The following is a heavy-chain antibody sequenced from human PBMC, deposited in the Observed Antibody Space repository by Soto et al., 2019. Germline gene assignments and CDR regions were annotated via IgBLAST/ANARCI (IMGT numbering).Heavy chain of an antibody. Sequence: QVQLVQSGAEVKKPGSSVKVSCKASGGTFSSYAISWVRQAPGQGLEWMGGIIPIFGTANYAQKFQGRVTIPADESTSTAYMELSSLRSEDTAVYYCARDEDYYGSGAGAFDIWGQGTMVTVSS. D-gene: IGHD3-10*01. CDR1: GGTFSSYA. CDR3: ARDEDYYGSGAGAFDI. J-gene: IGHJ3*02. CDR2: IIPIFGTA. V-gene: IGHV1-69*01.